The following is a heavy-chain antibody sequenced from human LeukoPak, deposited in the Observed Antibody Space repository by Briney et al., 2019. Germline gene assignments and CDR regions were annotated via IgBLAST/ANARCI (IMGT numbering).Heavy chain of an antibody. CDR3: ARGDYMGFDP. Sequence: GGSLRLSCAASGFAFSTSDMHWVRKAAGQGLEWGSGIGKAGDTYYLDSVRGRFTIFRENDKNSVYLQLNNLRAGDTAVYYCARGDYMGFDPWGQGTLVTVSS. CDR1: GFAFSTSD. CDR2: IGKAGDT. J-gene: IGHJ5*02. V-gene: IGHV3-13*01. D-gene: IGHD4-11*01.